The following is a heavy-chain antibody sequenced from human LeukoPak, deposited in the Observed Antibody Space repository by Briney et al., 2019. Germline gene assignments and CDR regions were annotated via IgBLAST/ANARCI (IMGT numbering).Heavy chain of an antibody. D-gene: IGHD5-18*01. J-gene: IGHJ4*02. CDR2: INHSGRT. V-gene: IGHV4-34*01. CDR1: GGSFSDYF. Sequence: SETLSLTCAVYGGSFSDYFWGWIRQPPGKGLEWIGEINHSGRTYYNPSLKSRVTISVDTSKNQFSLNLSSETAADTAVYYCARREGDTSMVRSFDYWGQGTLVTVSS. CDR3: ARREGDTSMVRSFDY.